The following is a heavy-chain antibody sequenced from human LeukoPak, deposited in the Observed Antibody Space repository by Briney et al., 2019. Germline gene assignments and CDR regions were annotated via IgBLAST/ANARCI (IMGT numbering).Heavy chain of an antibody. CDR1: GFTFGDYA. V-gene: IGHV3-15*01. CDR2: IKSKTDGGTT. D-gene: IGHD2-15*01. Sequence: GGSLRLSCTTSGFTFGDYAMSWVRQAPGKGLEWVGRIKSKTDGGTTDYAAPVKGRFTISRDDSKNTLYLQMNSLKTEDTAVYYCTTEGVVVVAATRMGIDYWGQGTLVTVSS. J-gene: IGHJ4*02. CDR3: TTEGVVVVAATRMGIDY.